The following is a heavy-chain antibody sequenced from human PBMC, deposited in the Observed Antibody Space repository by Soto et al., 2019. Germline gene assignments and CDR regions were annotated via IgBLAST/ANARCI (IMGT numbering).Heavy chain of an antibody. J-gene: IGHJ4*02. V-gene: IGHV3-21*01. CDR2: ISGDDGSTYYPDT. CDR3: ARDRCSGGSCYSIYFDY. Sequence: SLRLSCAASGFTFRIYAMNWVRQAPGKGLEWVSSISGDDGSTYYPDTYYADSVKGRFTISRDNAKNSLYLQMNSLRAEDTAVYYCARDRCSGGSCYSIYFDYWGQGTLVTVSS. CDR1: GFTFRIYA. D-gene: IGHD2-15*01.